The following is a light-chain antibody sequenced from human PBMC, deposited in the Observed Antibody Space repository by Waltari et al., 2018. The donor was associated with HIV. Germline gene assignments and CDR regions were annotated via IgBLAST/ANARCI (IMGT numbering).Light chain of an antibody. J-gene: IGLJ2*01. Sequence: FILTHPHSVPESPGKTVTIPCIRNSGSLGRNSVQCYQQRPGSSPTLVIYEDNKRPSGVPARFSASIDSASNSASLTISGLKTEDEGDYYCQSYDSPTVVFGGGTKLTVL. V-gene: IGLV6-57*01. CDR2: EDN. CDR3: QSYDSPTVV. CDR1: SGSLGRNS.